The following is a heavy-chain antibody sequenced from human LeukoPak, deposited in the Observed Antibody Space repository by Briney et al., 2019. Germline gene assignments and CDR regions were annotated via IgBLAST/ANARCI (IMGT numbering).Heavy chain of an antibody. J-gene: IGHJ4*02. CDR1: GGSISSSSYY. Sequence: SETLSLTCTVSGGSISSSSYYWGWIRQPPGKGLDWMGSIYYSGRTYNNPSLKSRVTMSVDTSKNQFSLNLSSVTAADTAVYYYASYDSSGYAIDHWGQGTLVTVSS. CDR2: IYYSGRT. D-gene: IGHD3-22*01. V-gene: IGHV4-39*01. CDR3: ASYDSSGYAIDH.